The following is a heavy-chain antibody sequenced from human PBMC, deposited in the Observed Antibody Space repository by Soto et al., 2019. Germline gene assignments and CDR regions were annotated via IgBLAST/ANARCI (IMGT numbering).Heavy chain of an antibody. CDR3: AREGYYYDSSGYYDY. CDR1: GFTFSSYA. D-gene: IGHD3-22*01. V-gene: IGHV3-30*14. Sequence: QVQLVESGGGVVQPGRSLRLSCAASGFTFSSYAMHWVRQAPGKGLEWVAVISYDGSNKYYADSVKGRFTISRDNSKNTLNLQMNSLRAEDTAVYYCAREGYYYDSSGYYDYWGQGTLVTVSS. J-gene: IGHJ4*02. CDR2: ISYDGSNK.